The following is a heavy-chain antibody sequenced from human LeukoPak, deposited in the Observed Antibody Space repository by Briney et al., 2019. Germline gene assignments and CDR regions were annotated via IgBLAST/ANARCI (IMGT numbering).Heavy chain of an antibody. CDR2: ISDSGDST. CDR1: GFPFSSYA. D-gene: IGHD3-22*01. V-gene: IGHV3-23*01. CDR3: AVHNSGFCY. Sequence: GGSLRLSCAASGFPFSSYAMNWVRQAPGKGLEWVSAISDSGDSTYYADSVKGRFTISRDNSKNTLYLQMNSLRAEDTAVYYCAVHNSGFCYWGQGTQVTVSS. J-gene: IGHJ4*02.